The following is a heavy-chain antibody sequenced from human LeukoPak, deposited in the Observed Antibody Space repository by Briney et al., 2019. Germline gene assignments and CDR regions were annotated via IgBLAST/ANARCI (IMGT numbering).Heavy chain of an antibody. Sequence: GGSLRLSCAASGFTFSGHEMNWVRQAPGKGLEWVSYIIGRGSTIYYADSVKGRFTISRDNAKNSLYLQMNSLRAEDTAVYYCARGGSSSWYRYYFDYWGQGTLVTVSS. CDR3: ARGGSSSWYRYYFDY. V-gene: IGHV3-48*03. J-gene: IGHJ4*02. D-gene: IGHD6-13*01. CDR1: GFTFSGHE. CDR2: IIGRGSTI.